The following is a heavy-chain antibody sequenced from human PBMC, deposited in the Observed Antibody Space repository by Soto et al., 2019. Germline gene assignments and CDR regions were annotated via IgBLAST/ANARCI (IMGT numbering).Heavy chain of an antibody. J-gene: IGHJ3*02. CDR2: IYYSGST. CDR3: ARPYRGYDYVYAFDI. D-gene: IGHD5-12*01. CDR1: GGSISSGDYY. V-gene: IGHV4-30-4*01. Sequence: QVQLQESGPGLVKPSQTLSLTCTVSGGSISSGDYYWSWIRQPPGKGLEWIGYIYYSGSTYYNPSLKSRVTISLDTSKNQFTPKLSSVTAADTAVYYCARPYRGYDYVYAFDIWGQGTMVTVSS.